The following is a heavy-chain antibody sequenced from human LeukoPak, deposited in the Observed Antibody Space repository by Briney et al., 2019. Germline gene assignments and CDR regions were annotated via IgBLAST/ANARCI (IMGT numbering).Heavy chain of an antibody. V-gene: IGHV1-18*01. J-gene: IGHJ4*02. D-gene: IGHD3-22*01. CDR2: ISAYNGNT. Sequence: ASVNVSCKASGYTFTSYGISWVRQAPGQGLEWMGWISAYNGNTNYAQKLQGRVTMTTDTSTSIASMELRSLRSDDTAVYYCARDSFPSYDSSGYYYFDYWGQGTLVTVSS. CDR3: ARDSFPSYDSSGYYYFDY. CDR1: GYTFTSYG.